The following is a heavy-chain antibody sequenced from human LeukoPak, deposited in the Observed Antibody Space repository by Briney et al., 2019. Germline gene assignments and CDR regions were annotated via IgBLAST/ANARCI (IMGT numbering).Heavy chain of an antibody. Sequence: MTSETLSLTCAVYGGSFSGYYWSWIRQPPGKGLEWIGEINHSGSTNYNPSLKSRVTISVATSKTQFSLKLSSVTAADTAVYYCARSNMVRGVIITRCFDPWGQGTLVTVSS. CDR1: GGSFSGYY. V-gene: IGHV4-34*01. D-gene: IGHD3-10*01. J-gene: IGHJ5*02. CDR2: INHSGST. CDR3: ARSNMVRGVIITRCFDP.